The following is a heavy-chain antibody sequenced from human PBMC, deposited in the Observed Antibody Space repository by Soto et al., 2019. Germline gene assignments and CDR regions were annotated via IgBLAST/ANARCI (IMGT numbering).Heavy chain of an antibody. Sequence: QVPLVESGGGVVQPGRSLRLSCAASGFTFSSYAMHWVRQAPGKGLEWVAVISYDGSNKYYADSVKGRFTISRDNSKNTLYLQMNSLRAEDTAVYYCARVISGWNAFDIWGQGTMVTVSS. CDR1: GFTFSSYA. CDR3: ARVISGWNAFDI. V-gene: IGHV3-30-3*01. CDR2: ISYDGSNK. D-gene: IGHD6-19*01. J-gene: IGHJ3*02.